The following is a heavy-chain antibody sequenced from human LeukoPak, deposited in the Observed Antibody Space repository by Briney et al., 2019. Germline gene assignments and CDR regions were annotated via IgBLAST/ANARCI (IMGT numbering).Heavy chain of an antibody. CDR2: INSDGGNS. V-gene: IGHV3-64D*06. Sequence: GGSLRLSCSASGFSFNKYAVHWVRQAPGKGLEYVSGINSDGGNSHYADSAKGRFTISRDNSKNVLYLQLSSLRPEDTALYYCVKTMVAFAGLIRTDAFDIWGQGTMVTVSS. J-gene: IGHJ3*02. CDR1: GFSFNKYA. D-gene: IGHD4/OR15-4a*01. CDR3: VKTMVAFAGLIRTDAFDI.